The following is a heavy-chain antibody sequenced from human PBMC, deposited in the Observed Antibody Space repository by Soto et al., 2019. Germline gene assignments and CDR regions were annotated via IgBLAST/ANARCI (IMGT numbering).Heavy chain of an antibody. CDR1: GGSITSSSHF. D-gene: IGHD6-25*01. Sequence: SETLSLTCTVSGGSITSSSHFWGWVRQPPGKGLEWIGTIYFTGNTYYTPSLKSRLTMSIDTSKNEFSLRLNSVTAADTAVYYCAGQTFTIAAASYGRGNWFDPWGQGTLVTVS. V-gene: IGHV4-39*01. J-gene: IGHJ5*02. CDR2: IYFTGNT. CDR3: AGQTFTIAAASYGRGNWFDP.